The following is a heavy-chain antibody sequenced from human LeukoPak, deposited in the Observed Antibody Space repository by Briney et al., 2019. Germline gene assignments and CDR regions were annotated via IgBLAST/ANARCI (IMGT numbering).Heavy chain of an antibody. CDR1: GGSISSYY. V-gene: IGHV4-59*01. CDR2: IYYSGST. D-gene: IGHD6-13*01. CDR3: ARAGYSSSFVLHY. Sequence: SETLSLTCTVSGGSISSYYWSWIRQPPGKGLEWIGYIYYSGSTNYNPSLKSRVTISVDTSKNQFSLKLSSMTAADTAVYYCARAGYSSSFVLHYWGQGTLVTVSS. J-gene: IGHJ4*02.